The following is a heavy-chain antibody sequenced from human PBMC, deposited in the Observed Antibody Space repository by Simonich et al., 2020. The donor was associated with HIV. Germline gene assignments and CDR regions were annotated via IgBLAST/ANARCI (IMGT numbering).Heavy chain of an antibody. D-gene: IGHD7-27*01. CDR2: IYSDGSSP. V-gene: IGHV3-74*01. Sequence: EVQLVESGGGLVQPGGSLRLSCAASGFTFSSYWMHWVRQAPGKGLVGVSRIYSDGSSPSYAESVKGRFTISRDNAKNTLYLQMNSRGAEDTAVYYCARAWGDAFDIWGQGTMVTVSS. CDR3: ARAWGDAFDI. CDR1: GFTFSSYW. J-gene: IGHJ3*02.